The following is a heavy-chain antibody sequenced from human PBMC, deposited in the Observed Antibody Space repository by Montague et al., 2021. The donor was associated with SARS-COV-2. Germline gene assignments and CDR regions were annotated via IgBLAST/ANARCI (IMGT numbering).Heavy chain of an antibody. V-gene: IGHV4-59*08. J-gene: IGHJ3*01. CDR2: VYYNGDT. CDR3: ARGWAFDP. CDR1: GAWNSSPD. D-gene: IGHD6-19*01. Sequence: SETLSLTCTILGAWNSSPDRKSTRLYSRNRKKSYAYVYYNGDTKYNPSLQSRVTISIDTSENQFSLRLNSVTAADTAVYFCARGWAFDPWGQGRLVTVSS.